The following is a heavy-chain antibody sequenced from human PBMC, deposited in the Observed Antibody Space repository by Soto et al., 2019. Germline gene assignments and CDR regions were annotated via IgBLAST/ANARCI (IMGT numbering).Heavy chain of an antibody. J-gene: IGHJ4*02. V-gene: IGHV2-5*02. CDR2: IYWDDYK. CDR1: GFSLSTNGVG. CDR3: VHKGAGDRILDY. Sequence: QITLKESGPALVKPTQTPTLTCTFSGFSLSTNGVGVGWIRQPPGAALEWLALIYWDDYKHFSPSLETRLTITNDTSKNQVVLTMTNMDPVDTATYYCVHKGAGDRILDYWGQGTLVTVSS. D-gene: IGHD3-16*01.